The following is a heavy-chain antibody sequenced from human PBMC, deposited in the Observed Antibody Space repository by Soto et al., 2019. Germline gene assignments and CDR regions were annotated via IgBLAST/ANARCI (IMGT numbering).Heavy chain of an antibody. CDR3: AREYTAWPLAYGLDV. J-gene: IGHJ6*02. V-gene: IGHV3-21*01. D-gene: IGHD2-2*02. CDR2: ISSRSDI. CDR1: GXTFSTYS. Sequence: LRLSCVGSGXTFSTYSINWARQAPGKGLEWVSSISSRSDIYYADSVKGRFTISRDNAKNSVSLQMNSLRAEDTAVYYCAREYTAWPLAYGLDVWGQGTTVTVSS.